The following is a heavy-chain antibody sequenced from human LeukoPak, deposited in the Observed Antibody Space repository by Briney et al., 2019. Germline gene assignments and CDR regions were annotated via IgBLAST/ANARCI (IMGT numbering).Heavy chain of an antibody. V-gene: IGHV3-21*05. J-gene: IGHJ4*02. CDR3: ARGPLGWSDY. CDR2: ISESGSSI. Sequence: GGSLRLSCAASGFTFSSYGMHWVRQAPGKGLEWVSFISESGSSIYYADSVKGRFTISRDNAKNSLYLQMNSLRDEDTAVYYCARGPLGWSDYWGQGILVTVSS. D-gene: IGHD1-26*01. CDR1: GFTFSSYG.